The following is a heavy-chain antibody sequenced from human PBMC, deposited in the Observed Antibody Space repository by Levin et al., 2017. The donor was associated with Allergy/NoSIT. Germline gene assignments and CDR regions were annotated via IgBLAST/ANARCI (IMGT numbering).Heavy chain of an antibody. CDR2: INFNGIT. D-gene: IGHD1-26*01. CDR3: ARGGEVPSQYYFDY. Sequence: PSETLSLTCAVNGESFSGYFWTWIRQSPGKGLEWIGQINFNGITTYNPSLKSRVVLSVDPTKKQFSLKLNYLTAADTAVYFCARGGEVPSQYYFDYWGQGILVTVSS. V-gene: IGHV4-34*01. CDR1: GESFSGYF. J-gene: IGHJ4*02.